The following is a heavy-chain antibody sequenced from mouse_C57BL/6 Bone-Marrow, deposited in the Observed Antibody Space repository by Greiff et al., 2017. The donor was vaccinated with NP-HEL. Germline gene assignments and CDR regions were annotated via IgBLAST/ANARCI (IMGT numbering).Heavy chain of an antibody. V-gene: IGHV1-59*01. CDR1: GYTFTSYW. CDR2: IDPSDSYT. J-gene: IGHJ2*01. CDR3: ARPSYDYDHY. D-gene: IGHD2-4*01. Sequence: VQLQQPGAELVRPGTSVKLSCKASGYTFTSYWMHWVKQRPGQGLEWIGVIDPSDSYTNYNQKFKGKATLTVDTSSSTAYMQLSSLTSEDSAVYYCARPSYDYDHYWGKGTTLTVSS.